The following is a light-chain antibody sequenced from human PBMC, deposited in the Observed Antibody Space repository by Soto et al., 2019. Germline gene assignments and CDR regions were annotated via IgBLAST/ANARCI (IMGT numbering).Light chain of an antibody. Sequence: DIQMTQSPSSLSASVGDRVTITCRASQDIRNELGWYQQKPGKAPKRLIYAASSLQSGVPSRFSGSGSGTEFTLAITSLQPEDVATYYCEHHNNCPPLTFGGGTEVEI. J-gene: IGKJ4*01. CDR2: AAS. CDR3: EHHNNCPPLT. CDR1: QDIRNE. V-gene: IGKV1-17*01.